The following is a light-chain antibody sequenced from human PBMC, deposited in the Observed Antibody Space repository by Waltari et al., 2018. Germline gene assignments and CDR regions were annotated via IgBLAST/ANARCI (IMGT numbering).Light chain of an antibody. CDR1: ALPKQY. V-gene: IGLV3-25*03. CDR3: QSADSSGTYV. Sequence: SYELTQSPSVSVSPGQTARITCSGDALPKQYAYWYQQKPGQAPVLVIYKDRERPSGIPGRFSGSSSGTTVTLTISGVQAEDEADYYCQSADSSGTYVFGTGTKVTVL. J-gene: IGLJ1*01. CDR2: KDR.